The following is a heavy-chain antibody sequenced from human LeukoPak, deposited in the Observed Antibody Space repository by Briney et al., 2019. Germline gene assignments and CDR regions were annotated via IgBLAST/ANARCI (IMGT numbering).Heavy chain of an antibody. CDR2: IYYSGST. V-gene: IGHV4-39*01. D-gene: IGHD6-19*01. CDR1: GGSISSDSYY. CDR3: ASLAVAGLSEGY. Sequence: SETLSLTCTVSGGSISSDSYYWAWIRQPPGKGVEWIASIYYSGSTYYNPSLKSRVTISVDTSRNQFSLKLNSVTAADTAVYYCASLAVAGLSEGYWGQGTLVIVSS. J-gene: IGHJ4*02.